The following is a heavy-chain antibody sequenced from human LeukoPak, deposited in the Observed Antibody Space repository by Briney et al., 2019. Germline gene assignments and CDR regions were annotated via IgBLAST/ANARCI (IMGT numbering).Heavy chain of an antibody. CDR1: GGSISGSSYY. D-gene: IGHD3-9*01. Sequence: SETLSLTCTVSGGSISGSSYYWGWIRQPPGKGLEWIGTIYHSGTTYYNPSLKSRVTISVDTSKNQFFLKLSSVTAADTAVYYCARLPTGYPNWFDPWGQGSLVTVSS. V-gene: IGHV4-39*01. J-gene: IGHJ5*02. CDR3: ARLPTGYPNWFDP. CDR2: IYHSGTT.